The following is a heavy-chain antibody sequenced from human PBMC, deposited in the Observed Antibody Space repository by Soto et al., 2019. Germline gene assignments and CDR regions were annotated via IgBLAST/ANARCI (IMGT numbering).Heavy chain of an antibody. CDR2: IYYSGET. J-gene: IGHJ4*02. CDR3: ASTLTTGGYYFGY. Sequence: SETLSLTCTVSGGSISSSSYYWGWIRQPPGKGLEWIGSIYYSGETYYSPSLTSRVTISVDTSKNQFSLKLSSVTAADTAVYYCASTLTTGGYYFGYWGQGTLVTVSS. CDR1: GGSISSSSYY. V-gene: IGHV4-39*01. D-gene: IGHD4-17*01.